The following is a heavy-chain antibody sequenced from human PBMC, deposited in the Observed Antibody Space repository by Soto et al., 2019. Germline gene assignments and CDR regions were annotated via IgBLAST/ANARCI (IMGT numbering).Heavy chain of an antibody. J-gene: IGHJ6*02. D-gene: IGHD2-2*01. CDR2: IIPIFGTA. CDR3: ACSRDCVSTSCHPSSFVYYYFGMDV. Sequence: QVQLVQSGAEVKKPGSSVKVSCKASGGTFSSYAISWVRQAPGQGLEWMGGIIPIFGTANYAQKFQGRATVPSEESTNTASRELSSWRSEGTAVYYCACSRDCVSTSCHPSSFVYYYFGMDVWGQGTTVSVSS. CDR1: GGTFSSYA. V-gene: IGHV1-69*05.